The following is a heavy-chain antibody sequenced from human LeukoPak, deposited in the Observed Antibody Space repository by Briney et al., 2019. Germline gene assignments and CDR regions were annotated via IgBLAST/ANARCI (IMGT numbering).Heavy chain of an antibody. CDR1: GGSVTSGDYY. D-gene: IGHD6-13*01. J-gene: IGHJ3*01. CDR2: IYYSGDT. V-gene: IGHV4-31*03. CDR3: AREGAAAGTPRAFDL. Sequence: SETLSLTCTVSGGSVTSGDYYWTWIRQQPGKGLEWIGYIYYSGDTYYNPSLKSRLTMSVDTSKSQFSLKLRSLTAADTAFYYCAREGAAAGTPRAFDLWGQGTMVTVSS.